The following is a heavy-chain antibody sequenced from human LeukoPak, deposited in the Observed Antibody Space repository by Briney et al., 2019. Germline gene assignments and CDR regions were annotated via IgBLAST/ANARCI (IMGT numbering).Heavy chain of an antibody. J-gene: IGHJ3*02. CDR3: AKRDAYNSGAFDI. CDR1: GFTFTSYA. D-gene: IGHD5-24*01. Sequence: GGSLRLSCAASGFTFTSYAMTWVRQAPGKGLEWVSDISASGSSTYYADSVKGRFTISRDNSKNTLYLQMNSLRAEDTTVYYCAKRDAYNSGAFDIWCQGTMVTVS. V-gene: IGHV3-23*01. CDR2: ISASGSST.